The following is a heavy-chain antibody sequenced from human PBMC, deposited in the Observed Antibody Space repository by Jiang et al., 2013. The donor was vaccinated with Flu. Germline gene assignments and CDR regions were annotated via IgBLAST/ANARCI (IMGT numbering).Heavy chain of an antibody. D-gene: IGHD3-10*01. V-gene: IGHV4-39*07. CDR2: IFYSGST. J-gene: IGHJ5*02. CDR1: GGSISSDSYF. CDR3: ARSHILIWFGKLVQDWFDP. Sequence: GSGLVKPSETLSLTCTVSGGSISSDSYFWAWIRQPPGKGLEWIGSIFYSGSTYYNSSLESRVTISKDTSENQFSLKLSSVTAADTAVYYCARSHILIWFGKLVQDWFDPWGQGTLVTVSS.